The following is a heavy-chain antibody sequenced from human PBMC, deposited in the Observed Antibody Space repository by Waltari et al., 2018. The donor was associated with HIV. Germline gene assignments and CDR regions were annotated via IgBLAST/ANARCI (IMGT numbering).Heavy chain of an antibody. CDR3: TTAPGGERD. D-gene: IGHD3-16*01. Sequence: EVQLVESGGGLVEPGGSLRLSCVASGFTFSSYWMHWVRQAPGKGLMWVSRINSDGSSTTYADSVKGRFTISRDNAKNTLSLQMNSLKTEDTAVYYCTTAPGGERDWGQGTLVTVSS. J-gene: IGHJ4*02. CDR2: INSDGSST. CDR1: GFTFSSYW. V-gene: IGHV3-74*01.